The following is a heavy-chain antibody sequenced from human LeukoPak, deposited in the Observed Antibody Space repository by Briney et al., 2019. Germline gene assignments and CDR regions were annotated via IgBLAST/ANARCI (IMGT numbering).Heavy chain of an antibody. CDR2: INPSGGST. CDR3: VSELPHDYYYYGMDV. CDR1: GYTFTSYY. J-gene: IGHJ6*02. Sequence: ASVKVSCKASGYTFTSYYMHWVRQAPGQGLEWMGIINPSGGSTSYAQKFQGRVTITADESTSTAYMELSSLRSEDTAVYYCVSELPHDYYYYGMDVWGQGTTVTVSS. D-gene: IGHD1-7*01. V-gene: IGHV1-46*01.